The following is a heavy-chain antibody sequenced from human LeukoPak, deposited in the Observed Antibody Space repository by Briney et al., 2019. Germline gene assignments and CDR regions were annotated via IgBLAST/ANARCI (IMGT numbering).Heavy chain of an antibody. J-gene: IGHJ4*02. V-gene: IGHV3-7*01. CDR2: INQDGSEK. CDR1: GFTFSSYS. CDR3: ARDRVWTVLY. D-gene: IGHD6-13*01. Sequence: GGSLRLSCAASGFTFSSYSMSWVRQAPGKGLDWVANINQDGSEKYYVDSVKGRFTISRVNAKNSLYLQMNSLRAEDTAVYYCARDRVWTVLYWGQGTLVTVSS.